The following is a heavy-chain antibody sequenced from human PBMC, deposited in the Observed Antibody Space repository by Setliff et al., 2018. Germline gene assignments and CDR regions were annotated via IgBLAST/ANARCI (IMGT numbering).Heavy chain of an antibody. CDR1: GYKFNDYA. J-gene: IGHJ4*02. D-gene: IGHD2-8*01. CDR2: ISAYSGNT. CDR3: SRLVRFCTRTSCQRLSGGEF. V-gene: IGHV1-18*01. Sequence: ASVKVSCKTSGYKFNDYAISWVRQGPGQGLEWMGWISAYSGNTYYAQKLHDRVTLTTDTSTSTANMELRSLGSDDTAVYYCSRLVRFCTRTSCQRLSGGEFWGQGTLVTVSS.